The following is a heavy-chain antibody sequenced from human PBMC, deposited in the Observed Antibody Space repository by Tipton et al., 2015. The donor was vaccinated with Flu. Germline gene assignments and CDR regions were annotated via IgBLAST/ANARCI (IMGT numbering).Heavy chain of an antibody. D-gene: IGHD5-18*01. CDR3: ASWGYSYGSPYSSSWEDY. V-gene: IGHV1-8*01. J-gene: IGHJ4*02. Sequence: QVQLVQSGAEVKKPGASVKVSCKASGYTFTSYDINWVRQATGQGLEWMGWMNPNSGNTGYAQKFRGRVTMTRNTSISTAYMELSSLRSEDTAVYYCASWGYSYGSPYSSSWEDYWGQGTLVTVSS. CDR2: MNPNSGNT. CDR1: GYTFTSYD.